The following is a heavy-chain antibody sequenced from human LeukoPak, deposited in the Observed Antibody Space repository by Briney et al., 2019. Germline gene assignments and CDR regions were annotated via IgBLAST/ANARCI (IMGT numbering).Heavy chain of an antibody. CDR1: GGTFSSYA. Sequence: GASVKVSCKASGGTFSSYAISLVRQAPGQGLEWMGGIIPIFGTANYAQKFQGRVTITADESTSTAYMELSSLRSEDTAVYYCARGRGIAVAGTSRYYGMDVWGQGTTVTVSS. V-gene: IGHV1-69*13. CDR3: ARGRGIAVAGTSRYYGMDV. D-gene: IGHD6-19*01. CDR2: IIPIFGTA. J-gene: IGHJ6*02.